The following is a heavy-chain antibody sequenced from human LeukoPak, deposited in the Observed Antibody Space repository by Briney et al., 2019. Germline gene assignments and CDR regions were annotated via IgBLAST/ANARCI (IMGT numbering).Heavy chain of an antibody. CDR2: ISTSSSYI. J-gene: IGHJ3*02. Sequence: GGSLRLSCAASGFTFSRYSINWVRQAPGKGLEWVSFISTSSSYIHYADSVKGRFTISRDNARNSLYLQMNSLRAEDTAVYYCARGGGVGSYGEAFDIWGQGTMVTVSS. V-gene: IGHV3-21*01. CDR1: GFTFSRYS. CDR3: ARGGGVGSYGEAFDI. D-gene: IGHD1-26*01.